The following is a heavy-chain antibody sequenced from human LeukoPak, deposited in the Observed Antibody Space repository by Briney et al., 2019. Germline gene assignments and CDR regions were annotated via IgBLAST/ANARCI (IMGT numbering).Heavy chain of an antibody. D-gene: IGHD3-22*01. CDR2: ISSSSSTI. J-gene: IGHJ3*02. Sequence: GGSLRLSCTASGFAFGDYAMNWVRQAPGKGLEWVSYISSSSSTIYYADSVKGRFTISRDNAKNSLYLQMNSLRAEDTAVYYCARSLVIVGDAFDIWGQGTMVTVSS. CDR3: ARSLVIVGDAFDI. CDR1: GFAFGDYA. V-gene: IGHV3-48*01.